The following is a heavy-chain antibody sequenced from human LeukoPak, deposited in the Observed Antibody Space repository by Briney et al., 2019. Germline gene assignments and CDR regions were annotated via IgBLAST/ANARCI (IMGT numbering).Heavy chain of an antibody. J-gene: IGHJ4*02. CDR2: IYHSGST. V-gene: IGHV4-30-2*01. Sequence: PSGTLSLTCAVSGGSISSGGYSWSWIRQPPGKGLEWIGYIYHSGSTYYNPSLKSRVTISVDRSKNQFSLKLSSVTAADTAVYYCARGDSSGYTVYFDYWGQGTLVTVSS. CDR3: ARGDSSGYTVYFDY. CDR1: GGSISSGGYS. D-gene: IGHD3-22*01.